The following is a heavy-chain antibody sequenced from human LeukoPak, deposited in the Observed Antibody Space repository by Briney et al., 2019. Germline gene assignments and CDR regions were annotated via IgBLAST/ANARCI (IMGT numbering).Heavy chain of an antibody. CDR3: ARGLRGEVFDY. V-gene: IGHV4-59*01. J-gene: IGHJ4*02. CDR2: IYYSGST. Sequence: PSETLSLTCTVSGGSISSYYSSWIRQPPGKGLEWIGYIYYSGSTNYNPSLKSQVTISVDTSKNQFSLKLSSVTAADTAVYYCARGLRGEVFDYWGQGTLVTVSS. D-gene: IGHD3-10*01. CDR1: GGSISSYY.